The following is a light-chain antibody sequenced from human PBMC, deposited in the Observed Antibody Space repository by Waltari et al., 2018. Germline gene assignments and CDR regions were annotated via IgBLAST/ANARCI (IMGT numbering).Light chain of an antibody. J-gene: IGKJ1*01. CDR2: GAS. Sequence: EIVLTQSPGTLSLSPGERATLSCRASQSVSRTLAWYQQKPGQAPRLLIYGASTRATGIPERFSGCWSGTDFSLTISRLEPEDFAVYYCQHYVSLPATFGQGTKVEVK. V-gene: IGKV3-20*01. CDR3: QHYVSLPAT. CDR1: QSVSRT.